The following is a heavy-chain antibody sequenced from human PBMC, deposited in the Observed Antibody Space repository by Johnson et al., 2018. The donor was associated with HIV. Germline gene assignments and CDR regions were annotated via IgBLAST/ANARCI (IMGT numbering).Heavy chain of an antibody. CDR1: GFTVTSNY. D-gene: IGHD6-19*01. CDR2: IGDSGNTI. CDR3: ARDGAPRIAVADLDAFDI. Sequence: VQLVESGGGLVQPGESLRLSCAAAGFTVTSNYMSWIRQTPGKGLEWVSYIGDSGNTIYYADSVKGRFTISRDNAKNSLYLQMNSLRAEDTAVYYCARDGAPRIAVADLDAFDIWGQGTMVTVSS. V-gene: IGHV3-11*04. J-gene: IGHJ3*02.